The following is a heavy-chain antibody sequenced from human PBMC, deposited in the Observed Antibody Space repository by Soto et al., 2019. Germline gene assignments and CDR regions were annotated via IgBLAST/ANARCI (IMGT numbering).Heavy chain of an antibody. J-gene: IGHJ6*02. V-gene: IGHV3-21*01. CDR3: ARDCSGGSCYPGMDV. CDR1: GLNFNSYT. CDR2: ISSSGYI. D-gene: IGHD2-15*01. Sequence: TGGSLRLSCAASGLNFNSYTISWVRQAPGKRLECLSSISSSGYIFSTDSVRGRFTISRDNAKNSVYLQINSLRAEDTAVYFCARDCSGGSCYPGMDVWGQGTTVTVSS.